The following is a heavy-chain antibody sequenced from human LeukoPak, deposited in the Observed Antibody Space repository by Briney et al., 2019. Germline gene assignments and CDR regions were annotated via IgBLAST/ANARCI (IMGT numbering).Heavy chain of an antibody. D-gene: IGHD3-3*01. CDR3: ARDRKSFWSGFGPTYYSYGMDV. V-gene: IGHV3-30-3*01. CDR1: GFTFSSYA. Sequence: LVESGGGVVRPGRSLRLSCAASGFTFSSYAMHWVRQAPGKGLEWVAVISYDGSNKYYADSVKGRFTISRDNSKNTLYLQMNSLRAEDTAVYYCARDRKSFWSGFGPTYYSYGMDVWGQGTTVTVSS. J-gene: IGHJ6*02. CDR2: ISYDGSNK.